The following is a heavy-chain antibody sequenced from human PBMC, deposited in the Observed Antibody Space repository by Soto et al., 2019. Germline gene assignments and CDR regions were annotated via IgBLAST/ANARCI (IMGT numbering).Heavy chain of an antibody. V-gene: IGHV5-51*01. Sequence: GESLKISCQASGYRFTSHWIAWVRQMPGKGLEWMGIIHPGDSDTRYSPSFQGQVTISADKSITTAYLQWSSLKASDTAVYYCARHVAATVEDDCGRGTLVPVSS. CDR1: GYRFTSHW. CDR3: ARHVAATVEDD. D-gene: IGHD6-13*01. J-gene: IGHJ4*02. CDR2: IHPGDSDT.